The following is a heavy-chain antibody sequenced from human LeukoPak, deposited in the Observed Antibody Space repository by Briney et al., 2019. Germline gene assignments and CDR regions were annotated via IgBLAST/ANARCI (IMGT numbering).Heavy chain of an antibody. CDR1: GYSISSGNY. D-gene: IGHD6-13*01. V-gene: IGHV4-38-2*02. CDR2: MYHSGST. CDR3: ARAYHSSWYLNWFDP. Sequence: SETLSLTCTVSGYSISSGNYWGWIRQPPGKGLEWIGSMYHSGSTYYNPSLKSRVTISVDTSKNEFSLKLSSVTAADTAVYYCARAYHSSWYLNWFDPWGQGTLVTVSS. J-gene: IGHJ5*02.